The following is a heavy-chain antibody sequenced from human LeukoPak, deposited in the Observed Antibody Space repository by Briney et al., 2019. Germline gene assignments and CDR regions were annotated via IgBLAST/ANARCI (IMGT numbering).Heavy chain of an antibody. Sequence: SETLCLTRTVPGGSISSYYWSWSRPRPGEGLGWVGYIYYSGSTNSKPSLKSRVTISVDTSTNQFSLKMSSVTAAGTAVYYCARHLANVRWGVNPRWFDPWGQGTLVTVSS. V-gene: IGHV4-59*08. D-gene: IGHD3-10*02. CDR3: ARHLANVRWGVNPRWFDP. CDR1: GGSISSYY. CDR2: IYYSGST. J-gene: IGHJ5*02.